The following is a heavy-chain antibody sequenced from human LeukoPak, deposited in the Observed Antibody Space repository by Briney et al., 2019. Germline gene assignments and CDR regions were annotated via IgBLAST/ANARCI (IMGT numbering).Heavy chain of an antibody. J-gene: IGHJ4*02. D-gene: IGHD6-6*01. V-gene: IGHV3-48*01. CDR1: GFTFSS. CDR2: ISSSSTI. CDR3: ARFTYSSSSDY. Sequence: TGGSLRLSCAASGFTFSSMNWVRQAPGKGLEWVSYISSSSTIYYADSVKGRFTISRDNAKNSLYLQMNSLRAEDTAVYYCARFTYSSSSDYWGQGTLVTVSS.